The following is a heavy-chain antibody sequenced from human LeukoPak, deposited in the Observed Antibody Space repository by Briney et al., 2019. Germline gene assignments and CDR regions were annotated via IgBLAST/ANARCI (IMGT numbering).Heavy chain of an antibody. V-gene: IGHV3-23*01. J-gene: IGHJ4*02. CDR3: AKDLIPYYYDSSGYLPTLDY. CDR2: ISCSGGST. D-gene: IGHD3-22*01. CDR1: GFTFSSYA. Sequence: GGSLRLSCAASGFTFSSYAMSWVRQAPGKGLEWVSAISCSGGSTYYADSVKGRFTISRDNSKNTLYLQMNSLRAEDTAVYYCAKDLIPYYYDSSGYLPTLDYWGQGTLVTVSS.